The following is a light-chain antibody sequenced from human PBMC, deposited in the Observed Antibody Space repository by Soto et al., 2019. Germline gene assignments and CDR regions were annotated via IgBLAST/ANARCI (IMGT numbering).Light chain of an antibody. CDR3: QQYNSYSHT. J-gene: IGKJ2*01. V-gene: IGKV1-5*03. CDR2: QAS. CDR1: QSISSW. Sequence: DIQMTQSPSTLSASVGDRVTITCRASQSISSWLAWYQQKPGKAPKLLIYQASSLESGFPSRFSGSGSGTEFTLPISILQPDDFATYCCQQYNSYSHTFGQGTKLEIK.